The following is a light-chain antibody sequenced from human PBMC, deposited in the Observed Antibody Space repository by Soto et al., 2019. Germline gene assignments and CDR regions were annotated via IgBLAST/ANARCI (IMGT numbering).Light chain of an antibody. V-gene: IGLV2-14*01. J-gene: IGLJ2*01. CDR2: DVT. CDR3: SSYTTRSTLV. Sequence: QAVVTQPASVSGSPGQSITISCTGTSSDVGAYDFVSWYQHYPGKAPKLVTFDVTHRPPGISDRFSGSKSANTASLTISGLQAEDEAFYYCSSYTTRSTLVFGGGTQLTVL. CDR1: SSDVGAYDF.